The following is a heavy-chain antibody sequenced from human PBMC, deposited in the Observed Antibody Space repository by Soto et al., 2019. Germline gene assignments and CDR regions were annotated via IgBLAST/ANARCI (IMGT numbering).Heavy chain of an antibody. CDR1: GGSISSSSYY. CDR2: IYYSGST. Sequence: SETLSLTCTVSGGSISSSSYYWGWIRQPPGKGLEWIGSIYYSGSTYYNPSLKSRVTISVDTSKNQFSLKLSSVTAADTAVYYCARQRKEVVLPLLRDFDYWGQGTLVTVSS. V-gene: IGHV4-39*01. D-gene: IGHD2-2*01. CDR3: ARQRKEVVLPLLRDFDY. J-gene: IGHJ4*02.